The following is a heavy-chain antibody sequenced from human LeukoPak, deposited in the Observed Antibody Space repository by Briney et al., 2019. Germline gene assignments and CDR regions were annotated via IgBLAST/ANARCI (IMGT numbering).Heavy chain of an antibody. J-gene: IGHJ5*02. Sequence: ASETLSLTCTVSGGSISSSSYYWGWIRQPPGKGLEWIGSIYYRGSTYYNPSLKSRVTISVDTSKNQFSLKLSSVTAADTAVYYCASNQWLVHPWGQGTLVTVSS. CDR2: IYYRGST. CDR1: GGSISSSSYY. D-gene: IGHD6-19*01. V-gene: IGHV4-39*01. CDR3: ASNQWLVHP.